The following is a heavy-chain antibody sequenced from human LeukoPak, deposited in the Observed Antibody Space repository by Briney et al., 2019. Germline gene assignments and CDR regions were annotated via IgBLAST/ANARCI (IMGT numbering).Heavy chain of an antibody. D-gene: IGHD2-2*01. CDR1: GFTFSSYA. J-gene: IGHJ4*02. CDR3: AKGCSSTTCQLDY. Sequence: GGSLRLSCAASGFTFSSYAMSWVRQAPGKGLEWVSAISGSGGSTYYADSVKGRFTISRDNYKNTLDLQMNSLRAEDAAVYYCAKGCSSTTCQLDYWGQGTLVTVSS. V-gene: IGHV3-23*01. CDR2: ISGSGGST.